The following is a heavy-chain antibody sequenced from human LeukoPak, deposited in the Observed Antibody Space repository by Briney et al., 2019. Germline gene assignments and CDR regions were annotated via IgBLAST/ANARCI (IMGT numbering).Heavy chain of an antibody. CDR1: GGSISTYY. CDR2: IYYTGST. V-gene: IGHV4-59*01. J-gene: IGHJ2*01. D-gene: IGHD2-15*01. CDR3: ARRYCSGGSCYSGWYFDL. Sequence: PSETLSLTCTVSGGSISTYYWSWIRQSPGKGLEWIGYIYYTGSTYYNPSLKSRVTISLDTSKSQFSLKMSFVTAADTAVYYCARRYCSGGSCYSGWYFDLWGRGTLVTVSS.